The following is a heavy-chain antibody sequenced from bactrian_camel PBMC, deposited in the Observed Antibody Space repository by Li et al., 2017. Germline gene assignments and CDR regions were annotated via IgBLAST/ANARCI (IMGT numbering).Heavy chain of an antibody. Sequence: DVQLVESGGGSVQAGGSLSLSCAVSGPAHLKNCMGWVRQAPGKEREGVAALDSDGSTSYADSVKGRFTISKDNSKNTLFLQMNVLRPEDTAMYYCAARKVARGSHFSLGRAPALRRDEYNFWGQGTQVTVS. CDR2: LDSDGST. CDR1: GPAHLKNC. V-gene: IGHV3S67*01. D-gene: IGHD2*01. CDR3: AARKVARGSHFSLGRAPALRRDEYNF. J-gene: IGHJ4*01.